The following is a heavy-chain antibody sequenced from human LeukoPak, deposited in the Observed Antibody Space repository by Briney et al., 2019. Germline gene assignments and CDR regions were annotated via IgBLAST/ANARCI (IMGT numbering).Heavy chain of an antibody. CDR1: GYTFIRYY. V-gene: IGHV1-46*01. D-gene: IGHD3-10*01. CDR3: AREWALSGTGSIGCPY. CDR2: INPSGGGT. J-gene: IGHJ4*02. Sequence: ASVKVSCKASGYTFIRYYMHWVRQAPGQGLEWMGTINPSGGGTSYAQKFQGRVTMTSDTSTTTVYMEPSGLRSEDTAVYYCAREWALSGTGSIGCPYWGQGTLVTVSS.